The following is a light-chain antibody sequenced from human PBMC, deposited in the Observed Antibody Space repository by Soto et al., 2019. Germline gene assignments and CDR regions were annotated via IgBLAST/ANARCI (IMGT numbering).Light chain of an antibody. V-gene: IGLV2-14*01. CDR2: DVN. J-gene: IGLJ2*01. CDR3: TSSATSSTHVV. CDR1: SSDIGGYDY. Sequence: QSALTQPASVSGSPGQSITISCTGTSSDIGGYDYVSWYQRHPGKAPKLMIYDVNNRPSGVFNRFSGSKSDNTASLTITGVLEADDAGYYCTSSATSSTHVVFGGGTKLTVL.